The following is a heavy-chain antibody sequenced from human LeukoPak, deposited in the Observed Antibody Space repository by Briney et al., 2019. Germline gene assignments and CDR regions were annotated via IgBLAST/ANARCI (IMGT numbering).Heavy chain of an antibody. CDR3: ARRSAGARNDY. D-gene: IGHD1-14*01. CDR1: GGSISNYD. J-gene: IGHJ4*02. CDR2: IYYSGST. Sequence: SETLSLTCTVSGGSISNYDWSWIWQPPGKGLEWIGYIYYSGSTKYNPSLKSRVTISVDTSKNQFSLRLSSVTAADTAVYYCARRSAGARNDYWGQGTLVTVSS. V-gene: IGHV4-59*01.